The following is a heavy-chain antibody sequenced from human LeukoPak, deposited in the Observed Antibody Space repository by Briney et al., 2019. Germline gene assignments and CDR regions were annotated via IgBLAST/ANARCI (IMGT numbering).Heavy chain of an antibody. CDR2: ISGDGGST. V-gene: IGHV3-43*02. D-gene: IGHD4/OR15-4a*01. J-gene: IGHJ4*02. Sequence: PGGSLRLSCAASGFTFSSYAMSWVRQAPGKGLEWVSLISGDGGSTYYADSVKGRFTISRDNSKNSLYLQMNSLRTEDTALYYCAKSRTWDYGLFDYWGQGTLVTVSS. CDR3: AKSRTWDYGLFDY. CDR1: GFTFSSYA.